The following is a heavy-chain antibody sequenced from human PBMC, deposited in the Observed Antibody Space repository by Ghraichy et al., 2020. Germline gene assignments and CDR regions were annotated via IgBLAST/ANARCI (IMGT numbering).Heavy chain of an antibody. Sequence: GGSLRLSCAASGFTFSTYAMSWVRQAPGKGLEWVSAISGSGGTTYYADSVRGRFTISRDISKNTLNLQMNSLRAEDTAVYFCAKDRVQGVIINRYYYGMDVWGQGTTVTVSS. CDR2: ISGSGGTT. V-gene: IGHV3-23*01. CDR3: AKDRVQGVIINRYYYGMDV. CDR1: GFTFSTYA. D-gene: IGHD3-10*01. J-gene: IGHJ6*02.